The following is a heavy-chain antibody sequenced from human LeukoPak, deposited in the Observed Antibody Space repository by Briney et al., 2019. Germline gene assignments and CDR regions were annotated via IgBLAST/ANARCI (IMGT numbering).Heavy chain of an antibody. Sequence: PSETLSLTCAVYGGSFSGYYWSWIRQPPGKGLEWIGEINHSRSTNYNPSLKSRVTISVDTSKNQFSLKLSSVTAADTAVYYCAKNSGSYGEFDFWGQGTLVTVSS. J-gene: IGHJ4*02. D-gene: IGHD1-26*01. CDR3: AKNSGSYGEFDF. CDR1: GGSFSGYY. V-gene: IGHV4-34*01. CDR2: INHSRST.